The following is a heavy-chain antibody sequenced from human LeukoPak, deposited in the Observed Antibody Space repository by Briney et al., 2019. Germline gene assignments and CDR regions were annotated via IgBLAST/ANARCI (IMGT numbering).Heavy chain of an antibody. J-gene: IGHJ3*02. V-gene: IGHV3-9*01. CDR3: ARDPGTEQWLVHAFDI. CDR2: ISWNSGSI. D-gene: IGHD6-19*01. Sequence: GGSLRLSCAASGFTFDDYAMHWVRQAPGKGLEWVSGISWNSGSIGYADSVKGRFTISRDNAKNSLYLQMNSLRAGDTAVYYCARDPGTEQWLVHAFDIWGQGTMVTVSS. CDR1: GFTFDDYA.